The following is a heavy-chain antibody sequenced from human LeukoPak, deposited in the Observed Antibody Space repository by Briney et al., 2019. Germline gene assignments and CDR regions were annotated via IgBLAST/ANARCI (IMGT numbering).Heavy chain of an antibody. D-gene: IGHD3-9*01. CDR1: GESLSDYY. J-gene: IGHJ4*01. Sequence: SESLSLTCAVYGESLSDYYWRWIRQTPGKGLEWIGEIEHAGRSNYSPSLKRRVVMSVDTSKNQFSLKVNSVTAAETGVYYCAREAVRATGSPYFFDSWGHGTLVTVSS. CDR3: AREAVRATGSPYFFDS. V-gene: IGHV4-34*01. CDR2: IEHAGRS.